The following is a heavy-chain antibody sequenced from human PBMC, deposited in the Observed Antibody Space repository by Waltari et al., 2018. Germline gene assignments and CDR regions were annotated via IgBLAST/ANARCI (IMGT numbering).Heavy chain of an antibody. J-gene: IGHJ4*02. CDR3: ARGPSGYYLDY. Sequence: QLQLQESGPGLVKPSETLSLTCTVSGGSISSSSYYWGWIRQPPGKGLEWIGSIYYSGSTYYNPSLKSRVTISVDTSKNQFSLKLSSVTAADTAVYYCARGPSGYYLDYWGQGTLVTVSS. D-gene: IGHD3-22*01. CDR2: IYYSGST. CDR1: GGSISSSSYY. V-gene: IGHV4-39*07.